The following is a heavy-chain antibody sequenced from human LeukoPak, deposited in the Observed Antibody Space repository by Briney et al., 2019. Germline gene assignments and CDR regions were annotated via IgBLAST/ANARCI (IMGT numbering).Heavy chain of an antibody. CDR1: GGSISSGDYY. CDR3: ASESSSGLAD. V-gene: IGHV4-30-4*01. CDR2: IYYSGST. Sequence: SQTLSLTCTVSGGSISSGDYYWSWIRQPPGKGLEWIGYIYYSGSTYYSPSLTSRVTISVDTSKNQFSLKLSSVTAADTAVYYCASESSSGLADWGQGTLVTVSS. J-gene: IGHJ4*02. D-gene: IGHD3-22*01.